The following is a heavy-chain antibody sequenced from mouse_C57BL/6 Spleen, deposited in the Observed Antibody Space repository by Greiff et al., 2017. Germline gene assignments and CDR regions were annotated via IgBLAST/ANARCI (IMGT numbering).Heavy chain of an antibody. CDR3: ARGERDGYTY. D-gene: IGHD2-3*01. J-gene: IGHJ3*01. CDR1: GYSITSGYY. CDR2: ISYDGSN. Sequence: EVKLQESGPGLVKPSQSLSLTCSVTGYSITSGYYWNWIRQFPGNKLEWMGYISYDGSNNYNPSLKNRISITRDTSKNQFFLKLNSVTTEDTATYYCARGERDGYTYWGQGTLVTVSA. V-gene: IGHV3-6*01.